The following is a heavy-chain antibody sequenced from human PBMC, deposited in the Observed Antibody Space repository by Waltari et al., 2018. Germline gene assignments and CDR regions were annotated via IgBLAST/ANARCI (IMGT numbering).Heavy chain of an antibody. Sequence: QVRLQESGPGLVMSSQTLSLTCSVSGDFISSGSYYWTWIRQHPGRGLEWMGNTHKPGSASDNPSLRSRLSISVDTSKNDVSLKLASVTAADTAVYYCVRFPPLDSSSWGEVDYWGQGVLVTVSS. J-gene: IGHJ4*02. CDR3: VRFPPLDSSSWGEVDY. D-gene: IGHD3-22*01. CDR2: THKPGSA. V-gene: IGHV4-31*04. CDR1: GDFISSGSYY.